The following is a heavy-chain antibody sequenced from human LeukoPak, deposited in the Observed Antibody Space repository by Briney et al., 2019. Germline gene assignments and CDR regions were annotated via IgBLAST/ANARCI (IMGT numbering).Heavy chain of an antibody. D-gene: IGHD2-21*02. CDR2: IYTSGST. Sequence: PSETLSLTCTVSGGSISSGSYYWSWIRQPAGKGLEWIGRIYTSGSTNYNPSLKSRVTISVDTSKNQFSLKLSSVTAADTAVYYCARDRCGGDCYQDYWGQGTLVTVSS. CDR1: GGSISSGSYY. CDR3: ARDRCGGDCYQDY. J-gene: IGHJ4*02. V-gene: IGHV4-61*02.